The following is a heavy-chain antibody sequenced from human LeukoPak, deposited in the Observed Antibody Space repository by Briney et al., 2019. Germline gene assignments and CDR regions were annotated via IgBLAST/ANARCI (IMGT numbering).Heavy chain of an antibody. J-gene: IGHJ4*02. CDR2: ISGSGTDT. V-gene: IGHV3-23*01. CDR3: AKGGGSSCYSPSDY. D-gene: IGHD2-15*01. Sequence: GGSLRLSCAASGFTISSNAMSWVRQAPGKGLEWVSAISGSGTDTFYANSVKGRFTISRDKPKNTLYLQMNSLRAEDKAVYYCAKGGGSSCYSPSDYWGQGTLVTVSS. CDR1: GFTISSNA.